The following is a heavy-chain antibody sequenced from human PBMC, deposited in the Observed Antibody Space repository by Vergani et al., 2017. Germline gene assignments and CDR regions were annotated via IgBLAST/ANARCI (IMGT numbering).Heavy chain of an antibody. Sequence: QVQLVQSGAEVKKPGASVQVSCKASGYTFTGYYIHWVRQAPGQGLEWMGWINPNSGDTNYAQKFQGRVTMTRDTSISTVYMELSSLRSDDTAVFYCATGQVHRWFDPWGQGTLVTVSS. CDR2: INPNSGDT. D-gene: IGHD3-10*01. CDR3: ATGQVHRWFDP. CDR1: GYTFTGYY. J-gene: IGHJ5*02. V-gene: IGHV1-2*02.